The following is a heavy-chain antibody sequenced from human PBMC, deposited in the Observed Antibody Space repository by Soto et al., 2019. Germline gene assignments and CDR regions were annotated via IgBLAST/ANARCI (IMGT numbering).Heavy chain of an antibody. V-gene: IGHV3-23*01. Sequence: EVQLLESGGGLVQPGGSLKISCAVSGFTFSSYAMSWVRQAPGKGLEWVSGISGTGRVTNYAESVKGRFTISRDNPKNTLSLEMKSLRAEDTAVYYCAKDVHYDIVTGIEYFDHWSQGTLVTVSS. J-gene: IGHJ1*01. CDR3: AKDVHYDIVTGIEYFDH. CDR1: GFTFSSYA. D-gene: IGHD3-9*01. CDR2: ISGTGRVT.